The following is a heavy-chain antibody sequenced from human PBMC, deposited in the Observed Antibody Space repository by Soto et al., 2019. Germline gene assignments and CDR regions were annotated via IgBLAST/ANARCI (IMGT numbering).Heavy chain of an antibody. J-gene: IGHJ3*02. Sequence: SETLSLTCTVSCGSISSGGYYWSWIRQHPGKGLEWIGYIYYSGSTYYNPSLKSRVTISVDTSKNQFSLKLSSVTAADTAVYYCASSSSSWYASARENAFDIWGQGTMVTVSS. D-gene: IGHD6-13*01. CDR3: ASSSSSWYASARENAFDI. CDR2: IYYSGST. CDR1: CGSISSGGYY. V-gene: IGHV4-31*03.